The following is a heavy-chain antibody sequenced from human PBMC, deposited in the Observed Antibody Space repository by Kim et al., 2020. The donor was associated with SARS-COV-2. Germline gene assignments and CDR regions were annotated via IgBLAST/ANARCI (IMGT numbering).Heavy chain of an antibody. CDR2: IYHSGST. Sequence: SETLSLTCAVSGGSISSSNWWSWVRQPPGKGLEWIGEIYHSGSTNYNPSLTSRVTISVDKSKNQFSLKLSSVTAADTAVYYCARELGYSSVGAFDIWGQGTMVTVSS. V-gene: IGHV4-4*02. CDR3: ARELGYSSVGAFDI. D-gene: IGHD6-19*01. J-gene: IGHJ3*02. CDR1: GGSISSSNW.